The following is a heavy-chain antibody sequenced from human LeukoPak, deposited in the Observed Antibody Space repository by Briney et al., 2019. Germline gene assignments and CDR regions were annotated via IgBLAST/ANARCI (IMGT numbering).Heavy chain of an antibody. CDR2: INPNSGDT. Sequence: ASVKVSCKASGYTFTDYYIHWVRQTPGQGLEWMGWINPNSGDTHYAQSFQGRVTMTGDTSISTVYLELSWLSSDDTAVFYCAREAHCSSHSCETDFWGQGTLVTVSS. CDR1: GYTFTDYY. V-gene: IGHV1-2*02. J-gene: IGHJ4*02. CDR3: AREAHCSSHSCETDF. D-gene: IGHD2-2*01.